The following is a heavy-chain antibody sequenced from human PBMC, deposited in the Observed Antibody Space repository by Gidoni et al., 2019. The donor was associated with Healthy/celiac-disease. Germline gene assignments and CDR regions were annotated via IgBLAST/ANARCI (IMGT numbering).Heavy chain of an antibody. J-gene: IGHJ3*02. D-gene: IGHD3-22*01. CDR1: GYSFTCYW. CDR3: ARPRGYYYDSTPGAFDI. Sequence: EVQLVQSGAEVKKPGESLKISCKGSGYSFTCYWIGWVGQLPGKGLEWTGISYPGDTDTRYRPSIQGKVTISADKSISTAYLQWSSMKASDTAMYYCARPRGYYYDSTPGAFDIWGQGKMVTVSS. CDR2: SYPGDTDT. V-gene: IGHV5-51*01.